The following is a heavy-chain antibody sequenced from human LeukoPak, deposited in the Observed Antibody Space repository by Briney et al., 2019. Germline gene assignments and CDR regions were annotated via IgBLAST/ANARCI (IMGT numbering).Heavy chain of an antibody. CDR3: AKEERGYGLKIAKQWLASWTYYFDY. J-gene: IGHJ4*02. V-gene: IGHV3-30*18. D-gene: IGHD6-19*01. Sequence: GGSLRLSCAASGFTFSSYGMHWVRQAPGKGLEWVAVISYDGSNKYYADSVKGRFTISRDNSKNTLYLQMNSLRAEDTAVYYCAKEERGYGLKIAKQWLASWTYYFDYWGRGTLVTVSS. CDR1: GFTFSSYG. CDR2: ISYDGSNK.